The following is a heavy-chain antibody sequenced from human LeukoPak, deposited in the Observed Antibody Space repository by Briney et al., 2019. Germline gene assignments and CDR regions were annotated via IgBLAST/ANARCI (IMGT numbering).Heavy chain of an antibody. Sequence: GGSLRLSCAASGFTFSSYGMHWVRQAPGKGLEWVAVIWYDGSNKYYADSVKGRFTISRDNSKNTLYLQMNSLRAEDTAVYYCASALPYSSSWPFDYWGQGTLVTVSS. D-gene: IGHD6-13*01. V-gene: IGHV3-33*01. CDR1: GFTFSSYG. J-gene: IGHJ4*02. CDR3: ASALPYSSSWPFDY. CDR2: IWYDGSNK.